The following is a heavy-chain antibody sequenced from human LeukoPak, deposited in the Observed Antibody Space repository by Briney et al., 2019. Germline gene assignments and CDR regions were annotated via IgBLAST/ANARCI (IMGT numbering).Heavy chain of an antibody. CDR1: GFTFSSYG. CDR3: AKNGKRGYQPLLGIYYFDY. J-gene: IGHJ4*02. CDR2: ISGSGGST. D-gene: IGHD2-2*01. V-gene: IGHV3-23*01. Sequence: GGSLRLSCAASGFTFSSYGMSWVRQAPGKGLEWVSAISGSGGSTYYADSVKGRFTISRDNSKNTLYLQMNSLRAEDTAVYYCAKNGKRGYQPLLGIYYFDYWGQGTLVTVSS.